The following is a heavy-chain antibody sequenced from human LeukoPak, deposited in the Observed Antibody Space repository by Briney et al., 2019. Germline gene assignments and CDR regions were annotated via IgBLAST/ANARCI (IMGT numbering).Heavy chain of an antibody. CDR2: IWYDGSNK. CDR1: GFTFSSYG. CDR3: ARARYPMKSYYYYYYGMDV. J-gene: IGHJ6*02. D-gene: IGHD1-20*01. V-gene: IGHV3-33*01. Sequence: GGSLRLSCAASGFTFSSYGMHWVRQAPGKGLEWVAVIWYDGSNKYYADSVKGRFTISRDNSKNTLYLQMNSLRAEDTAVYYCARARYPMKSYYYYYYGMDVWGQGTTVTVSS.